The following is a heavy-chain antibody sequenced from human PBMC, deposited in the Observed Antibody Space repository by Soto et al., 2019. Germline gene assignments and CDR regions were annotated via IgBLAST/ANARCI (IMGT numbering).Heavy chain of an antibody. Sequence: GGSLRLSCAASGFTFSSYSMNWVRQAPGKGLEWVSYISSSSSTIYYADSVKGRFTISRDNAKNSLYLQMNSLRAEDTAVYYCAREGLYRWLGEDGVDYWGQGTLVTVSS. CDR1: GFTFSSYS. CDR2: ISSSSSTI. D-gene: IGHD3-16*01. V-gene: IGHV3-48*01. J-gene: IGHJ4*02. CDR3: AREGLYRWLGEDGVDY.